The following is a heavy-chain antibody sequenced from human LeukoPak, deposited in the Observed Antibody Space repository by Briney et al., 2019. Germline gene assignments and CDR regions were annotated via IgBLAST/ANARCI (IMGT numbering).Heavy chain of an antibody. J-gene: IGHJ4*02. Sequence: GGSLRLSCAASGFSFGSYDMNWVRQAPGKGLEWVSSITTSSSYIYYADSVKGRFTVSRDNAKNSLYLQMNSLRAEDTAVYYCARASIVVVPAANVGDFDYWGQGTLVTVSS. CDR1: GFSFGSYD. CDR3: ARASIVVVPAANVGDFDY. CDR2: ITTSSSYI. D-gene: IGHD2-2*01. V-gene: IGHV3-21*01.